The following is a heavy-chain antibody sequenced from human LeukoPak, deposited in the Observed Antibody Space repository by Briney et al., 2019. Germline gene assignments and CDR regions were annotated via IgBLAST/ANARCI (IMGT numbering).Heavy chain of an antibody. V-gene: IGHV3-48*04. Sequence: GGSLRLSCAASGFTFSSYSMNWVRQAPGKGLEWVSYISSSGSTIYYADSVKGRFTISRGNAKNSLYLQMNSLRAEDTAVYYCARRWRGYSSGWELDYWGQGTLVTVSS. CDR3: ARRWRGYSSGWELDY. CDR1: GFTFSSYS. D-gene: IGHD6-19*01. CDR2: ISSSGSTI. J-gene: IGHJ4*02.